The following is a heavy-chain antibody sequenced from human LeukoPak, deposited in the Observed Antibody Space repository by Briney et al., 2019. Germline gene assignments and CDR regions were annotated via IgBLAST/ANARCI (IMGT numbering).Heavy chain of an antibody. Sequence: ASVKVSCKAAGYTFANYDINWVRQGSGQGLEWMGWMNPHSGNTGYAQKFQGRVTMTRNTSISTAYMELSSLRSEDTAVYYCAREVDILTVTYAFDIWGQGTMVTVSS. J-gene: IGHJ3*02. CDR3: AREVDILTVTYAFDI. D-gene: IGHD3-9*01. CDR1: GYTFANYD. CDR2: MNPHSGNT. V-gene: IGHV1-8*01.